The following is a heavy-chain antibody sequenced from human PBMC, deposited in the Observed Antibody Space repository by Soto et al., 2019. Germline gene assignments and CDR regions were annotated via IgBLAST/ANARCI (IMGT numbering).Heavy chain of an antibody. CDR1: GFTFSSYS. V-gene: IGHV3-66*01. Sequence: EVQLVESGGGLVKPGGSLRLSCAASGFTFSSYSMNWVRQAPGKGLEWVSVIYSGGSTYYADSVKGRFTISRDNSKNTLYLQMNSLRAEDTAVYYCARVYYGSANGWGQGTLVTVSS. CDR2: IYSGGST. D-gene: IGHD3-10*01. CDR3: ARVYYGSANG. J-gene: IGHJ4*02.